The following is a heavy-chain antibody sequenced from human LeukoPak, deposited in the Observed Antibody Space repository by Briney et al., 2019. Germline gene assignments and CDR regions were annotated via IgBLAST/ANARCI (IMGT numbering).Heavy chain of an antibody. V-gene: IGHV1-18*01. CDR2: ISAHNGNT. D-gene: IGHD3-9*01. CDR1: GYTFTSYA. CDR3: AKDQGGDYDILTGPAS. J-gene: IGHJ4*02. Sequence: ASVKVSCKASGYTFTSYAMHWVRQAPGQGLEWMGWISAHNGNTNYAQKLQGRVTMTTDTSTSTAYMELRSLRSDDTAVYYCAKDQGGDYDILTGPASWGQGTLITVSS.